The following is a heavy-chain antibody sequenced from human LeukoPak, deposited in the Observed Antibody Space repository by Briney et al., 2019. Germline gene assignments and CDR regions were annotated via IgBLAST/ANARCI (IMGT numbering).Heavy chain of an antibody. J-gene: IGHJ5*02. V-gene: IGHV4-39*01. Sequence: TETLSLTCTVSGGSISSSSYYWGWIRQPPGKGLEWIGSIYYSGSTYYNPSLKSRVTISVDTSKNQFSLKLSSVTAADTAVYYCASHEIPITMIVVVITTGPFDPWGQGTLVTVSS. CDR2: IYYSGST. CDR1: GGSISSSSYY. CDR3: ASHEIPITMIVVVITTGPFDP. D-gene: IGHD3-22*01.